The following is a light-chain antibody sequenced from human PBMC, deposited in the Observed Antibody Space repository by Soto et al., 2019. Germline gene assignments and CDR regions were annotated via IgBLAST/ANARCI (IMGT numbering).Light chain of an antibody. CDR2: GAS. J-gene: IGKJ1*01. CDR3: QQYNNWPRT. CDR1: QSVSSN. V-gene: IGKV3-15*01. Sequence: EIVMTQSPASLSVSPGERATLSCRASQSVSSNLAWYQQKPGQAPRLLIYGASTGATGVPARFSGSGSGTDFTLTISRLESEDFAVYYCQQYNNWPRTFGQGTQVEIK.